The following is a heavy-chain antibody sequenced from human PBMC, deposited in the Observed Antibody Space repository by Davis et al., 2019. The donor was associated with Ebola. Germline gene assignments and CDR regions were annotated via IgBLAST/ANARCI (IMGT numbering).Heavy chain of an antibody. Sequence: PGGSLRLSCAAASGFAFSIPWMTWVRQAPGKGLEWVANIRQDGGETYYADSVKGRFAISRDNAKNSLYLQMNSLRAEDTAIYYCARDAVPAAQDYWGQGTLVTVSS. J-gene: IGHJ4*02. V-gene: IGHV3-7*03. D-gene: IGHD2-2*01. CDR3: ARDAVPAAQDY. CDR2: IRQDGGET. CDR1: GFAFSIPW.